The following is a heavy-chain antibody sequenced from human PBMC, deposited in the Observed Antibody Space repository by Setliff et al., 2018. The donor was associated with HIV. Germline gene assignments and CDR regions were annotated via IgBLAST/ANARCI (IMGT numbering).Heavy chain of an antibody. V-gene: IGHV4-34*09. CDR1: GGSFTSYY. D-gene: IGHD3-22*01. CDR3: ARGANYYESNGYYDY. J-gene: IGHJ4*02. CDR2: ISHSGST. Sequence: PSETLSLTCAVYGGSFTSYYWSWIRQPPGKGLEWIGEISHSGSTNYNPSLESRVTISVDTSKNQLFLKLSSVTAADTAVYYCARGANYYESNGYYDYWGQGTLVTVSS.